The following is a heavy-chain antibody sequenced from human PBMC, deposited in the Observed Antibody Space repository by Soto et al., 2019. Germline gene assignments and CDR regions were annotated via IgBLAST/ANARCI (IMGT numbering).Heavy chain of an antibody. V-gene: IGHV3-30*18. Sequence: QVQLVESGGGVVQPGRSLRLSCAASGFTFNRYGMHWVRQAPGKGLEWVAVLSCDGNNKHYADSVKGRFTISRDNSKNTLYLQMNSLRADDTAVYYCAKDWVEVGRSSPLDYWGQGTLVTVSS. CDR3: AKDWVEVGRSSPLDY. D-gene: IGHD6-6*01. CDR2: LSCDGNNK. J-gene: IGHJ4*02. CDR1: GFTFNRYG.